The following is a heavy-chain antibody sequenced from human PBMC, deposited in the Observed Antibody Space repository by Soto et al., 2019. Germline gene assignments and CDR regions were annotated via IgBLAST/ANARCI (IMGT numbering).Heavy chain of an antibody. CDR2: IATYNSNR. J-gene: IGHJ5*02. CDR1: GDTFTNFG. CDR3: ATVLRGVVNWFDP. V-gene: IGHV1-18*01. Sequence: HLVQSGPEVKKPGVSITVSCKTSGDTFTNFGLSWVRQAPGQGLEWMGWIATYNSNRNYAQTFQGRLTLTTGTSTSTAYRELKSLRYDDTAVYYCATVLRGVVNWFDPWGQGTLVTVSS. D-gene: IGHD3-10*01.